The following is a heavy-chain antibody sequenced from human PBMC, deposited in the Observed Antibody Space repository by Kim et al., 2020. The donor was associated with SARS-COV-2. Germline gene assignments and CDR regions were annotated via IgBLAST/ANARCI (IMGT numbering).Heavy chain of an antibody. Sequence: SETLSLTCTVSGGSISSSSYYWGWIRQPPGKGLEWIGSIYYSGSTYYNPSLKSRVTISVDTSKNQFSLKLSSVAAADTAVYYCARHPLHRTFGGVIATTTDYWGQGTLVTVSS. V-gene: IGHV4-39*01. CDR1: GGSISSSSYY. CDR3: ARHPLHRTFGGVIATTTDY. CDR2: IYYSGST. J-gene: IGHJ4*02. D-gene: IGHD3-16*02.